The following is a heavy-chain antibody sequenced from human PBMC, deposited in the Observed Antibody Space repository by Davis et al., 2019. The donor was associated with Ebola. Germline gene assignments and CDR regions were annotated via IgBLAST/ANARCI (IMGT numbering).Heavy chain of an antibody. Sequence: AASVKVSCKGSGCSLSGYAISWVRQAPGRGLEWLGGFMSVFGTANYAPKFQDRVTITADGSTNTASMELRSLTSDDTALYFCAIGGTDRAYKYYYDMDVWGKGTTVAVSS. CDR2: FMSVFGTA. CDR1: GCSLSGYA. J-gene: IGHJ6*04. V-gene: IGHV1-69*13. D-gene: IGHD3-16*01. CDR3: AIGGTDRAYKYYYDMDV.